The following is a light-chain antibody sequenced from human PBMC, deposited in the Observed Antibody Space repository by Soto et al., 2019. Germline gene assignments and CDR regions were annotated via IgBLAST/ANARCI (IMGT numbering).Light chain of an antibody. CDR2: GAS. CDR1: QSVSSN. V-gene: IGKV3-15*01. J-gene: IGKJ3*01. Sequence: EIVMTQSPATLSVSPGERATLSCRASQSVSSNLAWYQQKPGQAPRLLIYGASTRATGTPARFSGSESGTEFTLTISSLQSEDFASFYCQQYKNWPTFGPGTKVDIK. CDR3: QQYKNWPT.